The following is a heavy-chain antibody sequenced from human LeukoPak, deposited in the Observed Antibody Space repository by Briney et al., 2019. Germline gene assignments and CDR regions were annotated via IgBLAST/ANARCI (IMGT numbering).Heavy chain of an antibody. CDR3: ARGVVPTHSKGYENRFHT. Sequence: SETLSLTCSVSGGSISSYYWSWIRQPPGKGLEWIGYISYSGSTNYNPSLKSRVTISVDTSKNQFSLKLSSVTAADTAVYYCARGVVPTHSKGYENRFHTGGEGTLVTVSS. J-gene: IGHJ5*02. V-gene: IGHV4-59*01. CDR1: GGSISSYY. D-gene: IGHD2-15*01. CDR2: ISYSGST.